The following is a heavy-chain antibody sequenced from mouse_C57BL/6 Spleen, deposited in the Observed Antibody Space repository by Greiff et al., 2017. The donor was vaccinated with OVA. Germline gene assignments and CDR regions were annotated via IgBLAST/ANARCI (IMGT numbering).Heavy chain of an antibody. J-gene: IGHJ2*01. D-gene: IGHD3-2*02. Sequence: QVQLKQPGAELVKPGASVKLSCKASGYTFTSYWMHWVKQRPGRGLEWIGRIDPNSGGTKYNEKFKSKATLTVDKPSSTAYMQLSSLTSEDSAVYYCARKRDSSGPFDYWGQGTTLTVSS. CDR3: ARKRDSSGPFDY. CDR1: GYTFTSYW. V-gene: IGHV1-72*01. CDR2: IDPNSGGT.